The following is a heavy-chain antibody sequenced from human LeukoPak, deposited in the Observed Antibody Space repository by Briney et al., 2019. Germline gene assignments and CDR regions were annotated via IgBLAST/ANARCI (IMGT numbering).Heavy chain of an antibody. CDR1: GFTFSSYA. Sequence: GGSLRLSCTASGFTFSSYAMSWVRQAPGKGLEWVSSISDTGDSTYYADSVKGRFTISRDNTKNTFYLQMNSLRAEDTAVYYCAKIGGGLIYSGYLLSEWFHPWGQGTLVTVSS. CDR3: AKIGGGLIYSGYLLSEWFHP. D-gene: IGHD3-10*01. V-gene: IGHV3-23*01. CDR2: ISDTGDST. J-gene: IGHJ5*02.